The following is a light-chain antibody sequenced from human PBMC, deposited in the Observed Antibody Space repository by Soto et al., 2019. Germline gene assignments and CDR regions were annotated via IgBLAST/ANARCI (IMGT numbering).Light chain of an antibody. CDR2: EVS. J-gene: IGLJ1*01. CDR3: SSYSSSTTLYV. V-gene: IGLV2-14*01. CDR1: SSDVGGSNY. Sequence: SVLTQPAAVSGSPGQSITISCTGTSSDVGGSNYVSWYQQHPGKAPKVIIYEVSNRPSGVSNRFSGSKSGNTASLTISGLQAEDGADYYCSSYSSSTTLYVFGSGTKVTVL.